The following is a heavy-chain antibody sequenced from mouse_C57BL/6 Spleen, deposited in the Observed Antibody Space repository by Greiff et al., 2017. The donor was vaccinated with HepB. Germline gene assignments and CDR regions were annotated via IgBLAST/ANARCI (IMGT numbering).Heavy chain of an antibody. V-gene: IGHV1-64*01. D-gene: IGHD3-3*01. Sequence: QVQLQHPGAELVKPGASVKLSCKASGYTFTSYWMHWVKQRPGQGLEWIGMIHPNSGSTNYNEKFKSKATLTVDKSSSTAYMQLSSLTSEDSAVYYCARGERDGGYFDYWGQGTTLTVSS. CDR1: GYTFTSYW. CDR2: IHPNSGST. CDR3: ARGERDGGYFDY. J-gene: IGHJ2*01.